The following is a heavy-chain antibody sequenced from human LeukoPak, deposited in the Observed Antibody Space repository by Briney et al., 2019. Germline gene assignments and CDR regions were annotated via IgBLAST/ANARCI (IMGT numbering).Heavy chain of an antibody. V-gene: IGHV4-39*01. CDR1: GGSISSSSYY. CDR2: IYYSGST. CDR3: AGPPYYDILTGYRAFDP. Sequence: SETLSLTCTVSGGSISSSSYYWGWIRQPPGKGLEWIGSIYYSGSTYYNPSLKSRVTISVDTSKNQFSLKLSSVTAADTAVYYCAGPPYYDILTGYRAFDPWGQGTLVTVPS. D-gene: IGHD3-9*01. J-gene: IGHJ5*02.